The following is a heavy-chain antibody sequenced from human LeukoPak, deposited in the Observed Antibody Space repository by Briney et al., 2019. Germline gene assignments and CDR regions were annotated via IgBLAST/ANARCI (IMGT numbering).Heavy chain of an antibody. J-gene: IGHJ3*02. V-gene: IGHV4-39*07. CDR3: ARVLIVGATWGHDAFDI. CDR2: IYYSGST. D-gene: IGHD1-26*01. Sequence: SETLSLTCTVSGGSISSSSYYWGWIRQPPGKGLEWIGSIYYSGSTYYNPSLKSRVTISVDTSKNQFSLKLSSVTAADTAVYYCARVLIVGATWGHDAFDIWGQGTMVTVSS. CDR1: GGSISSSSYY.